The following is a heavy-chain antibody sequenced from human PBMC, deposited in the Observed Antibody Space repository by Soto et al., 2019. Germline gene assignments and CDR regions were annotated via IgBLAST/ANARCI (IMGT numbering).Heavy chain of an antibody. CDR2: IYYSGTS. CDR1: GGSISDDTYY. CDR3: ARDFFDSSDYTTNWFDP. J-gene: IGHJ5*02. V-gene: IGHV4-39*01. D-gene: IGHD3-22*01. Sequence: TSETLSLTCTVSGGSISDDTYYWGWIRQPPGKGLEWIGSIYYSGTSSYNPSLKSRVTISVDTSKNRFSLKLTSVTAADAALYYCARDFFDSSDYTTNWFDPWGQGTLVTVSS.